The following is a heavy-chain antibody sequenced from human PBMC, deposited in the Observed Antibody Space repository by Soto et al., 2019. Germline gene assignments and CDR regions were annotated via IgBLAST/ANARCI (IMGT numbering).Heavy chain of an antibody. CDR2: VYHTGDT. CDR3: AREIVTAGGNNYFDP. D-gene: IGHD2-21*02. Sequence: SETLSLTCGVSGGTVASSHWWSWVRQSPGRGLEWIGNVYHTGDTNFNPSLQGRVTFSVAKSNNQFSLRLTSVTAADTAVYFCAREIVTAGGNNYFDPWGPGTLVTVSS. V-gene: IGHV4-4*02. CDR1: GGTVASSHW. J-gene: IGHJ5*02.